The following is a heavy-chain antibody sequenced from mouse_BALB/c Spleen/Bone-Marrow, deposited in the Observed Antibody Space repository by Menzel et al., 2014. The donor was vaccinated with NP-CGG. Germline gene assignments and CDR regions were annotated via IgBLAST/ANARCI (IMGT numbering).Heavy chain of an antibody. Sequence: EVQLQQSGPELVKPGASVKMSCKASGYTFTSYLIHWVQQKPGQGLEWIGYITPYNDDTKYNEKFKGKATLTSDKSSSTAYMELSSLTSEDSADYCCARWGGTTYFDYWGQGTTLTVSS. D-gene: IGHD4-1*01. CDR2: ITPYNDDT. CDR3: ARWGGTTYFDY. V-gene: IGHV1-14*01. CDR1: GYTFTSYL. J-gene: IGHJ2*01.